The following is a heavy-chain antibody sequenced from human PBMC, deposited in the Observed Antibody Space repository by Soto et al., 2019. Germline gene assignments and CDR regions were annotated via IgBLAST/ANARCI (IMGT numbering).Heavy chain of an antibody. CDR3: ATPASPSGDSPDY. J-gene: IGHJ4*02. CDR2: IWYDGSNK. D-gene: IGHD2-21*02. V-gene: IGHV3-33*01. CDR1: GFTFSSYG. Sequence: QVQLVESGGGVVQPGRSLRLSCAASGFTFSSYGMHWVRQAPGKGLEWVAVIWYDGSNKYYADSVKGRFTISGDNSKNTLYLQMNSLRAEDTAVYYCATPASPSGDSPDYWGQGTLVTVSS.